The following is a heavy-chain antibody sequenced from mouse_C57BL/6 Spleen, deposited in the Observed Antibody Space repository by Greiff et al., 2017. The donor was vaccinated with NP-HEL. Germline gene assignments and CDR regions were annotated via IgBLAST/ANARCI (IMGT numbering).Heavy chain of an antibody. CDR2: IYPGDGDT. CDR3: ARSDYYGSSYLAWFAY. J-gene: IGHJ3*01. V-gene: IGHV1-80*01. Sequence: VKLQQSGAALVKPGASVKISCKASGYAFSSYWMNWVKQRPGKGLEWIGQIYPGDGDTNYNGKFKGKATLTADKSSSTAYMQLSSLTSEDSAVYFCARSDYYGSSYLAWFAYWGQGTLVTVSA. CDR1: GYAFSSYW. D-gene: IGHD1-1*01.